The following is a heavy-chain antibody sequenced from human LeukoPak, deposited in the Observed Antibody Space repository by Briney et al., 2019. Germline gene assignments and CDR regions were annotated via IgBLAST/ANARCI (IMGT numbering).Heavy chain of an antibody. CDR3: VRAAMPYIINGRRFDY. CDR1: GFTSSAYD. J-gene: IGHJ4*02. D-gene: IGHD2-2*01. V-gene: IGHV3-13*04. Sequence: PGESLRLSCAASGFTSSAYDMHWVRQITGGGLEWVSTSGTVGDTFCSDSVKGRFTISRENAKNSVHLQMNSLRVEDPAIYFCVRAAMPYIINGRRFDYWGPGTLVTVSS. CDR2: SGTVGDT.